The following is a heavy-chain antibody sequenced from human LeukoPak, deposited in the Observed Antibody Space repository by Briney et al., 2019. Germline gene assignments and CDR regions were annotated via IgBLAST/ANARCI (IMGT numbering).Heavy chain of an antibody. J-gene: IGHJ5*02. V-gene: IGHV3-21*01. CDR2: ISSLSNYI. D-gene: IGHD2-2*01. Sequence: GGSLRLSCAASRFTFTNYSMNWVRQAPGKGLEWVSSISSLSNYIYYADSVKGRFTISRDSAKNSLYLQMNSLRAEDTAVYYCATEGRPYCSSTSCYGGFDPWGQGTLVTVSS. CDR1: RFTFTNYS. CDR3: ATEGRPYCSSTSCYGGFDP.